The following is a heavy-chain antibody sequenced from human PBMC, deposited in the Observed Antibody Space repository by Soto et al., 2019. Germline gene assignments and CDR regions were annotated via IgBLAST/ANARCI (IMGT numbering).Heavy chain of an antibody. D-gene: IGHD3-3*01. CDR3: ARAPFRAYDFWSGYYPNNWFDP. CDR1: GGSISSGGYY. Sequence: SETLSLTCTVSGGSISSGGYYWSWIRQHPGKGLEWIGYIYYSGSTYYNPSLKRRVTISVDTSKNQFSLKLSSVTAADTAVYYCARAPFRAYDFWSGYYPNNWFDPWGQGTLVTVSS. J-gene: IGHJ5*02. CDR2: IYYSGST. V-gene: IGHV4-31*03.